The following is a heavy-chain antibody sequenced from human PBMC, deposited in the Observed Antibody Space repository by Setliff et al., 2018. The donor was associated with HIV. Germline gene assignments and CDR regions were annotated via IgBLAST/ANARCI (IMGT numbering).Heavy chain of an antibody. CDR1: GGSFSSYG. J-gene: IGHJ4*02. V-gene: IGHV1-69*13. CDR3: ARGVDGSYRKFFDN. Sequence: GASVKVSCKASGGSFSSYGLSWVRQAPGQGLEWMGGIMPIFGTANYAQKFQGRVTIIADASTSTVNMELSSLRSEDTAVYYCARGVDGSYRKFFDNWGQGTLVTVSS. CDR2: IMPIFGTA. D-gene: IGHD1-26*01.